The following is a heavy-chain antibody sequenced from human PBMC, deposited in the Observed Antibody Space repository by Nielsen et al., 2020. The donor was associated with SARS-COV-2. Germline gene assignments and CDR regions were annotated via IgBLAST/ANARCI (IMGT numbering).Heavy chain of an antibody. J-gene: IGHJ6*02. CDR2: IKSKTDGGTT. CDR3: TTAALTDVHYYGSGSYWDYYYYGMDV. D-gene: IGHD3-10*01. Sequence: GESLKISCAASGFTFSSYWMSWVRQAPGKGLEWVGRIKSKTDGGTTDYAAPVKGRFTISRDDSKNTLYLQMNSLKTEDTAVYYCTTAALTDVHYYGSGSYWDYYYYGMDVWGQGTTVTVSS. V-gene: IGHV3-15*01. CDR1: GFTFSSYW.